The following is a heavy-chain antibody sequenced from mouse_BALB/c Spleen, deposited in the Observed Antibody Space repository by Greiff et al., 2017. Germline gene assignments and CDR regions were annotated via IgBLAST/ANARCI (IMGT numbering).Heavy chain of an antibody. Sequence: VKLMESGPGLVQPSQSLSITCTVSGFSLTSYGVHWVRQSPGKGLEWLGVIWSGGSTDYNAAFISRLSISKDNSKSQVFFKMNSLQANDTAIYYCARNNYGSENAMDYWGQGTSVTVSS. J-gene: IGHJ4*01. CDR3: ARNNYGSENAMDY. CDR1: GFSLTSYG. D-gene: IGHD1-1*01. CDR2: IWSGGST. V-gene: IGHV2-2*02.